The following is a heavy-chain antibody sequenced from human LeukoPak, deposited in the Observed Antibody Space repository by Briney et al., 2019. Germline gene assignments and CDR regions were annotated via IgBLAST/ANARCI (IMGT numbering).Heavy chain of an antibody. CDR3: ARGRIASGSYYVY. V-gene: IGHV4-59*08. D-gene: IGHD1-26*01. CDR2: IYYTGST. J-gene: IGHJ4*02. CDR1: GGSISSYY. Sequence: PSETLSLTCTVSGGSISSYYWSWIRQPPGKGLEWIGYIYYTGSTNCNPSLKSRVTISVDTSKDQFSLKLSSVTAADTAVYYCARGRIASGSYYVYWGQGTLVTVSS.